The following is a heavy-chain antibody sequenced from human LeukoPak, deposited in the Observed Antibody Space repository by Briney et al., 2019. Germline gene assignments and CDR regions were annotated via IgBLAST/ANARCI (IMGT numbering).Heavy chain of an antibody. CDR3: ARPLYGGDCYDY. J-gene: IGHJ4*02. Sequence: ASVKVSCKASGYIFTGYYMHWVRQAPGQGLEWMGWINPNSGDTNYAQKFQGRVTMTRDTSISTAYMELSRLRSDDTAVYYCARPLYGGDCYDYWGQGTLVTVSS. V-gene: IGHV1-2*02. D-gene: IGHD4-23*01. CDR1: GYIFTGYY. CDR2: INPNSGDT.